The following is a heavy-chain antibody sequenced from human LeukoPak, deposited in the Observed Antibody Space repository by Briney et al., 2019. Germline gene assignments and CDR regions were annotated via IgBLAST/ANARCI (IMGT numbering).Heavy chain of an antibody. Sequence: GGSLRLSCAASGFAFSSYSMNWVRQAPGKGLEWVSSISSSSSYIYYADSVKGRFTISRDNAKNSLYLQMNSLRAEDTAVYYCARRTHTTYYDFWSGYSNTLYDAFDIWGQGTMVTVSS. CDR3: ARRTHTTYYDFWSGYSNTLYDAFDI. CDR2: ISSSSSYI. V-gene: IGHV3-21*01. D-gene: IGHD3-3*01. J-gene: IGHJ3*02. CDR1: GFAFSSYS.